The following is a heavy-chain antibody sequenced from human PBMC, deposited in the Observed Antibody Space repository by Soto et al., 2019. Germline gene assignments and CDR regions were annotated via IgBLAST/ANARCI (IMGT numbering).Heavy chain of an antibody. D-gene: IGHD3-22*01. CDR1: GYTFTSYY. V-gene: IGHV1-46*01. Sequence: ASVKVSCKASGYTFTSYYIHWVRQAPGQGLEWMGIINPSGGGTSYAQKFQGRVTMTRDTSTSTVYMELSSLRSEDTAVYYCARDRNVREDYDSSGHLNRFAHWGQGTLVTVAS. CDR2: INPSGGGT. J-gene: IGHJ5*02. CDR3: ARDRNVREDYDSSGHLNRFAH.